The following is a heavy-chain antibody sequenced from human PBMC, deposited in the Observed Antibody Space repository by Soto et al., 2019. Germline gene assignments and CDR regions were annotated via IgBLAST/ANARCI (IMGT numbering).Heavy chain of an antibody. CDR2: IYSGGST. CDR1: GFTVTTSY. J-gene: IGHJ3*02. D-gene: IGHD3-22*01. CDR3: ARADSSGPKKWGAFDI. V-gene: IGHV3-53*01. Sequence: EVQLVESGGGLIQPGGSLRLSCAASGFTVTTSYMSWVRQAPGKGLEWVSIIYSGGSTYYADSVKGRFTISRDNSKNTLYLQMNRLRAEDTAVYYCARADSSGPKKWGAFDIWGQGTMVTVSS.